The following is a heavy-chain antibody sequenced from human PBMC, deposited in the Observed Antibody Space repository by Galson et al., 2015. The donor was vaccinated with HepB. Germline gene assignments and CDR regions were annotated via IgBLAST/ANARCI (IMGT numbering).Heavy chain of an antibody. D-gene: IGHD6-13*01. CDR2: INPSGGST. CDR3: ERERDSSSWYGFYYYYGMDG. J-gene: IGHJ6*02. CDR1: GYTFTSYY. Sequence: SVKVSCKASGYTFTSYYMHWVRQAPGQGLEWMGIINPSGGSTSYAQKFQGRVTMTRDTSTSTVYMELSSLRSEGTDVDDCERERDSSSWYGFYYYYGMDGWGQGTTVTVSS. V-gene: IGHV1-46*01.